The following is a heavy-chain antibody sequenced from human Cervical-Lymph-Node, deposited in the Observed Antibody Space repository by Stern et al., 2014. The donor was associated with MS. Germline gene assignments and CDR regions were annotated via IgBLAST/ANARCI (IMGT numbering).Heavy chain of an antibody. CDR3: AREFNYDSSGYYFYY. D-gene: IGHD3-22*01. Sequence: QVQLVQSGAEVKKPGYSVKVSCKASGGTFSTYGISWVRQAPGQGLEWMGGIIPIFGTANYAQKFQGRVTITADESTNTAYMELSSLRSEDTAVYYCAREFNYDSSGYYFYYWGQGTLVTVSS. CDR2: IIPIFGTA. CDR1: GGTFSTYG. J-gene: IGHJ4*02. V-gene: IGHV1-69*01.